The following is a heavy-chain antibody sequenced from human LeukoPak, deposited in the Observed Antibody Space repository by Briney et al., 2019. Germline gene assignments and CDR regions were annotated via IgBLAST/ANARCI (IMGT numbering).Heavy chain of an antibody. Sequence: PGGSLRLSCAASGLTVSSNYMSWVRQAPGKGLEWVSVIYSGGSTYYADSVKGRFTIPRDNSKNTLYLQMNSLRAEDTAVYYCARDIPYDFWSGYYTHWGQGTLVTVSS. CDR2: IYSGGST. J-gene: IGHJ4*02. CDR3: ARDIPYDFWSGYYTH. CDR1: GLTVSSNY. V-gene: IGHV3-66*02. D-gene: IGHD3-3*01.